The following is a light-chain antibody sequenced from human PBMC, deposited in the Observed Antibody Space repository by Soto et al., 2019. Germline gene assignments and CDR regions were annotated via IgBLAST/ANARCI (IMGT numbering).Light chain of an antibody. CDR2: DAS. CDR3: QHYYSYQYA. J-gene: IGKJ2*01. Sequence: DIQMTQSPSTLSASVGDRVTITCRASQSISTWLAWYQQKPGKAPKVLIYDASSLKNGVPTRFSGSGSGTEFTLTISSLQPDDFETYYCQHYYSYQYAFGKGTKGDIX. V-gene: IGKV1-5*01. CDR1: QSISTW.